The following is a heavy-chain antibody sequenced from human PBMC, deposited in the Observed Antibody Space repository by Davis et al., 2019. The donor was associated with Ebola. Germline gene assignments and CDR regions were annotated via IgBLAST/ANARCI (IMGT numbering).Heavy chain of an antibody. CDR2: IYYRDIT. CDR1: DGSISNSNYF. V-gene: IGHV4-39*07. Sequence: SETLSLTCAVSDGSISNSNYFWGWIRQPPGKGLEWIGDIYYRDITYYSPSLKSRVTISIDTSKNQFSLRLTSVTAADTAVYYCASPEIWGQGTMVTVSS. CDR3: ASPEI. J-gene: IGHJ3*02. D-gene: IGHD1-14*01.